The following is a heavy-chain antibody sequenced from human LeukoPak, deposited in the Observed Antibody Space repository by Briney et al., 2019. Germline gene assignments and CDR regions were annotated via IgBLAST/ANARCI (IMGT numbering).Heavy chain of an antibody. CDR3: ARVRRSRNRPDAFDI. J-gene: IGHJ3*02. CDR1: GGSIGSYY. Sequence: PSETLSLTCTVSGGSIGSYYWSWIRQPPGKGLEWVGYIDYSGSTNYNPSLKSRVTISLDTSKNHFSLKLSSVTAADTAVYYCARVRRSRNRPDAFDIWGQGTMVTVSS. D-gene: IGHD4/OR15-4a*01. CDR2: IDYSGST. V-gene: IGHV4-59*01.